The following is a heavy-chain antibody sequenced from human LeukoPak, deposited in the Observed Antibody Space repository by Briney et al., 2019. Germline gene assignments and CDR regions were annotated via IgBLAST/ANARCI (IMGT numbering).Heavy chain of an antibody. V-gene: IGHV3-23*01. CDR1: GFTFSTYA. CDR3: ARPPGSGWPYYLDY. CDR2: ISGSGGST. Sequence: PGGSLRLSCAASGFTFSTYAMSWVRQTPGKGLEWVSVISGSGGSTYYADSVKGRFTISRDNSKNTLYLQMNSLRAEDTAVYFCARPPGSGWPYYLDYWGQGTLVTVSS. J-gene: IGHJ4*02. D-gene: IGHD6-19*01.